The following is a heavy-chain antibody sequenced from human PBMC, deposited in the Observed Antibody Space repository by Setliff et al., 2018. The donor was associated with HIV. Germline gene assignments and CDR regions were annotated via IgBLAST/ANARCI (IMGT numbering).Heavy chain of an antibody. D-gene: IGHD6-13*01. V-gene: IGHV4-39*01. CDR3: ARHRDPPGSSWIYYYYYMDL. CDR1: SGSITSSNYY. CDR2: IFYSGSP. Sequence: SETLSLTCIVSSGSITSSNYYWGWIRQPPGKGLEWIGSIFYSGSPYYTPSLKSRVTISVDTSKNQVSLRLSSVTAADTGVYYCARHRDPPGSSWIYYYYYMDLWGAGTTVTVSS. J-gene: IGHJ6*03.